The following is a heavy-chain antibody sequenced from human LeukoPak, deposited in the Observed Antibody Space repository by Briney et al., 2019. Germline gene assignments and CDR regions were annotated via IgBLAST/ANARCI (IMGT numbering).Heavy chain of an antibody. J-gene: IGHJ4*02. CDR1: GGSISSSSYY. Sequence: SETLSLTCTVSGGSISSSSYYWGWIRQPPGKGLEWIGSIYYSGSTYYNPSLKSRVTISVDTSKNQFSLKLSSVTAADTAVYYCARDRWRYDYWGQGTLVTVSS. V-gene: IGHV4-39*07. D-gene: IGHD5-24*01. CDR2: IYYSGST. CDR3: ARDRWRYDY.